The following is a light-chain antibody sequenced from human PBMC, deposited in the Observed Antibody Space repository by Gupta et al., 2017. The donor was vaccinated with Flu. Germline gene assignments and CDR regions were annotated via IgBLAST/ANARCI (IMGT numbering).Light chain of an antibody. CDR3: TSYEGSNNVV. V-gene: IGLV2-8*01. J-gene: IGLJ3*02. CDR1: SSDVGSYNY. CDR2: EVS. Sequence: QSALTQPPSASGSPGQSVTISCTGTSSDVGSYNYVSWYQQHPGKAPNLMCDEVSQRPSGLPNRCAGTKSGTAALMTASALQADDDAYYCCTSYEGSNNVVFGGGTKLTVL.